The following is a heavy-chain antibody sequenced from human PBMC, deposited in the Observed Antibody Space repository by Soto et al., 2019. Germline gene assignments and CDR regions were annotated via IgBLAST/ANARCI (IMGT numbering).Heavy chain of an antibody. D-gene: IGHD3-3*01. Sequence: PGGSLRLSCAASGFTFSSYAMHWVRQAPGKGLEWVAVISYDGSNKYYADSVKGRFTISRDNSKNTLYLQMNSLRAEDTAVYYCARGGTIFGVVKLAFDIWGQGTMVT. V-gene: IGHV3-30-3*01. CDR2: ISYDGSNK. J-gene: IGHJ3*02. CDR1: GFTFSSYA. CDR3: ARGGTIFGVVKLAFDI.